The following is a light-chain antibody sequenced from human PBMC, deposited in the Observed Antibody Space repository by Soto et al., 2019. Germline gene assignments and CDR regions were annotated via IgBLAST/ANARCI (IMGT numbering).Light chain of an antibody. J-gene: IGKJ4*01. CDR2: DAS. V-gene: IGKV1-33*01. Sequence: DIQMTQSPSSLSASVGDRVTITCEASQDITKYLNWYQQKPGRAPKLLIYDASNLQTGVPSRLSGSGYGTDFTFTISSMQTEDIEIYYCQQYDNHPLTFGGGTKVDIK. CDR3: QQYDNHPLT. CDR1: QDITKY.